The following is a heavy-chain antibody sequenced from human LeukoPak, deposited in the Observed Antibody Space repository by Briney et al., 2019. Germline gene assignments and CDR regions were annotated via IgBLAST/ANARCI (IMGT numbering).Heavy chain of an antibody. CDR1: GDSINSYS. CDR3: PASERNWLDP. D-gene: IGHD2-2*01. J-gene: IGHJ5*02. V-gene: IGHV4-4*09. CDR2: IYGSGST. Sequence: SETLSLTCIVSGDSINSYSLNWIRQSPEKGLEWIGRIYGSGSTMYNPSLRSRVTLLVDTSNNQFSLKLSSVYCARLVVDARPASERNWLDPWGQGTLVTVSP.